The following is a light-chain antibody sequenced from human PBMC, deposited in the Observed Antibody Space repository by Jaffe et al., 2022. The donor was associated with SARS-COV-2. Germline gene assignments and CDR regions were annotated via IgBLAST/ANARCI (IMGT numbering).Light chain of an antibody. V-gene: IGKV3-15*01. CDR3: QQYSIWPLT. CDR2: GPS. CDR1: QGVKNF. J-gene: IGKJ4*01. Sequence: EIVMTQSPATLSVSPGERATLSCRASQGVKNFLAWYQQKPGQAPRLLIYGPSTRATGVPARFSGSGSGTEFTLTISSLQSEDFAVYYCQQYSIWPLTFGGGTKVEIK.